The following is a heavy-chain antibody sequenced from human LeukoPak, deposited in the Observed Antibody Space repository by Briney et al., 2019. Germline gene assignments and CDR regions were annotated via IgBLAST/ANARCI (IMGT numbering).Heavy chain of an antibody. V-gene: IGHV4-30-4*01. CDR1: GGSISSGDSY. CDR2: IYSSGST. D-gene: IGHD6-19*01. J-gene: IGHJ1*01. CDR3: ASGSYSGGWYVVHFQQ. Sequence: SETLSLTCTVFGGSISSGDSYWNWIRQPPGKGLEWIGYIYSSGSTYYNPSLKSRVTISVDTSKNQFSLKLSSVTAADTAVYYCASGSYSGGWYVVHFQQWGQGTLVTVSS.